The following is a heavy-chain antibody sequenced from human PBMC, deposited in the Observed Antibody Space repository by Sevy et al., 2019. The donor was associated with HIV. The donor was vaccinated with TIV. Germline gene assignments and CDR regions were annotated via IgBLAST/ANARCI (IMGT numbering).Heavy chain of an antibody. J-gene: IGHJ4*02. CDR3: ARKYDSSGYFDY. CDR2: ISGSGGSGDKT. Sequence: GGSLRLSCAASGFTFSRYAMNWVRQAPGKGLEWVSGISGSGGSGDKTDYADSVKGRFNISRDDSKNSLYLQLNSLRAEDTAIYYCARKYDSSGYFDYWGQGTLVTVSS. CDR1: GFTFSRYA. D-gene: IGHD3-22*01. V-gene: IGHV3-23*01.